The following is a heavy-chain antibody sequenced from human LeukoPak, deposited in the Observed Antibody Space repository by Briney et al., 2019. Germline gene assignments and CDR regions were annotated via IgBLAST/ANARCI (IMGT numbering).Heavy chain of an antibody. V-gene: IGHV3-53*01. J-gene: IGHJ4*02. CDR2: IYSGGST. D-gene: IGHD3-10*01. Sequence: QPGGSLLLSCAASGFPVSSIYMSWVRQPPGVGLEWVSVIYSGGSTYYADSVQGRFTISRDNSKNTVYLQMNSLRAEDTAVYYCARGTQLLWFDYWGQGILVTVSS. CDR1: GFPVSSIY. CDR3: ARGTQLLWFDY.